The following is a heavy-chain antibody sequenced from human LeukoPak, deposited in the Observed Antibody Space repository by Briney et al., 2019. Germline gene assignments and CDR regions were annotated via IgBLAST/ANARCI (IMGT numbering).Heavy chain of an antibody. CDR3: ARYVGLPGPCDY. CDR2: VYYSGST. Sequence: PSETLSLTCSVSGGSVSISSYYWGWIRQPPGKGLEWIGSVYYSGSTYYNPSLKSRVTISLDTSKNQFSLKLSSVTAADTAVYYCARYVGLPGPCDYWGQGTLVTVSS. J-gene: IGHJ4*02. V-gene: IGHV4-39*07. D-gene: IGHD3-9*01. CDR1: GGSVSISSYY.